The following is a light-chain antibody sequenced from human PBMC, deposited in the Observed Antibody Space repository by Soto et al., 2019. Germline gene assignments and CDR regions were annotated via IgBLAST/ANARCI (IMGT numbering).Light chain of an antibody. Sequence: SYELTQPPSVSVSPGQTARITCSGDALPKQYAYWYQQKPGQAPVLVIYKYSEPPSGIPERFSGSSSGTTVTLTISGVQAEDEADYYCQSADSSGTYVVFGGGTKLTVL. CDR3: QSADSSGTYVV. CDR1: ALPKQY. V-gene: IGLV3-25*03. CDR2: KYS. J-gene: IGLJ2*01.